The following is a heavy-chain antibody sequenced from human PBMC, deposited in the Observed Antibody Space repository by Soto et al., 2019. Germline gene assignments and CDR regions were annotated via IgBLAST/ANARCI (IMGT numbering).Heavy chain of an antibody. Sequence: EVQLVESGGGLVQPGESLRLSCAASGFTFSRYWMHWVRQAPGKGLVWVSRINSDGSSTSYAGSVKGRFTISRDNAKNTLYLQMNSLRAEDTAVYYGVRTSLVVAAATREDYWGQGTLVTVSS. CDR1: GFTFSRYW. V-gene: IGHV3-74*01. CDR2: INSDGSST. CDR3: VRTSLVVAAATREDY. D-gene: IGHD2-15*01. J-gene: IGHJ4*02.